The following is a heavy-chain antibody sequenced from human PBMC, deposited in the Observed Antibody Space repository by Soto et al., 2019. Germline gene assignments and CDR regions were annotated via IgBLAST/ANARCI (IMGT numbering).Heavy chain of an antibody. CDR2: IYYSGST. Sequence: WTWIRQPPGKGLEWIGYIYYSGSTNYNPSLESRVTISVDTSKNQFSLKLTSVTAADTAVYSCARGEWWLGVDYWGQGTLVTVSS. J-gene: IGHJ4*02. D-gene: IGHD2-15*01. CDR3: ARGEWWLGVDY. V-gene: IGHV4-59*01.